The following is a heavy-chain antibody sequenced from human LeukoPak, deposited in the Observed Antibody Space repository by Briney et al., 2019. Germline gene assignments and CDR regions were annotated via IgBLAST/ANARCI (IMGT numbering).Heavy chain of an antibody. D-gene: IGHD3-22*01. Sequence: GSLRLSCAASGFTFSGSAMHWVRQASGKGLEWVGRIRSKANSYATAYAASVKGRFTISRDDSKNTAYLQMNSLKTEDTAVYYCAKAHLRITMIVVVFDYWGQGTLVTVSS. CDR2: IRSKANSYAT. CDR1: GFTFSGSA. V-gene: IGHV3-73*01. J-gene: IGHJ4*02. CDR3: AKAHLRITMIVVVFDY.